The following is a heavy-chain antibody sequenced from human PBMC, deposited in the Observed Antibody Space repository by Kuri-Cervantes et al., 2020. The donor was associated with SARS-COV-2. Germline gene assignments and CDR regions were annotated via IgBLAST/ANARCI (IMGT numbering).Heavy chain of an antibody. Sequence: GESLKISCAASGLTFSRSTMHWVRQAPGKGLEWVALIWYDGSVEYYGDSVKGRFTISRDQAKNTLHLQMNNLRVEDAGVYYCAKDAGDGYNSTFDSWGQGTRVTVSS. V-gene: IGHV3-30*02. J-gene: IGHJ4*02. CDR3: AKDAGDGYNSTFDS. CDR1: GLTFSRST. D-gene: IGHD5-24*01. CDR2: IWYDGSVE.